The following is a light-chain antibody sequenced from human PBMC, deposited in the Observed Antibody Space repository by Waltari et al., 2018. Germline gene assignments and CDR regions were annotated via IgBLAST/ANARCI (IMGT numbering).Light chain of an antibody. V-gene: IGLV3-25*03. CDR1: ALTRQY. J-gene: IGLJ3*02. CDR2: KEN. Sequence: SYELTQPPSVSVSPGQTARITCTGDALTRQYVYWYQQKPGQAPVLVIYKENERPSGIPGRLAGTSSGKTVTLTISGVQAEDEADYHCQAADTSGMSWVFGGGTKLTVL. CDR3: QAADTSGMSWV.